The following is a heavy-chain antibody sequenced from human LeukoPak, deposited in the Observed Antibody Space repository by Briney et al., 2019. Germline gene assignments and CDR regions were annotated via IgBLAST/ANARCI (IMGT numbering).Heavy chain of an antibody. CDR1: GAFISNYY. Sequence: KPSETQTLTCTVSGAFISNYYWSWIRQPAGKGLEWIGRLDSSGNTNYNPSLQSRVTMSVDTSKNQLSLKLRSVTAADTAVYYCARDILDPLSVLYYDYMDVWGKGTTVTVSS. CDR2: LDSSGNT. V-gene: IGHV4-4*07. J-gene: IGHJ6*03. D-gene: IGHD2/OR15-2a*01. CDR3: ARDILDPLSVLYYDYMDV.